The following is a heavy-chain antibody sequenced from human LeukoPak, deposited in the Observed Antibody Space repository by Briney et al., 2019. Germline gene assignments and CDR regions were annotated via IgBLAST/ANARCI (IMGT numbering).Heavy chain of an antibody. CDR2: TSGSGGST. CDR1: GFTFSSYA. Sequence: GGSLRLSCAASGFTFSSYAMSWVRQAPGKGLEWVSATSGSGGSTYYADSVKGRFTISRDNSKNTLYLQMNSLRAEDTAVYYCAKPRYSSSWYAADVWGKGTTVTVSS. D-gene: IGHD6-13*01. V-gene: IGHV3-23*01. CDR3: AKPRYSSSWYAADV. J-gene: IGHJ6*04.